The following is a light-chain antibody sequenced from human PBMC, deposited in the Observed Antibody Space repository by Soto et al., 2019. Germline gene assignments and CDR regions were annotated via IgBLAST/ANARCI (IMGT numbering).Light chain of an antibody. Sequence: EIVLTQSPGTLSLSPGERATLSCRASQSVSSSYVAWYQQKPGQAPRLLIYGASSRATDIPDRFSGSGSGTDFTLTISRLEPEDSAVYYCQQYGGSPSITFGQGTRLEIQ. V-gene: IGKV3-20*01. CDR3: QQYGGSPSIT. CDR1: QSVSSSY. J-gene: IGKJ5*01. CDR2: GAS.